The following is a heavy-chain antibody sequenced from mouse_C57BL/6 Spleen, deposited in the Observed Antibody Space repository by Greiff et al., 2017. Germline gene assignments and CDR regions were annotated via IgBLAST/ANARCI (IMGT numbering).Heavy chain of an antibody. CDR2: ISNGGGST. J-gene: IGHJ1*03. V-gene: IGHV5-12*01. Sequence: EVQLVESGGGLVQPGASLKLSCAASGFTFSDYYMYWVRQTPEKGLEWVAYISNGGGSTDYPDTVKGRFTLSRDNAKNTLYLQMSPLQSEDTAMYCCAKNYGKAYWDFEGWGTVTTVTVSS. D-gene: IGHD2-1*01. CDR3: AKNYGKAYWDFEG. CDR1: GFTFSDYY.